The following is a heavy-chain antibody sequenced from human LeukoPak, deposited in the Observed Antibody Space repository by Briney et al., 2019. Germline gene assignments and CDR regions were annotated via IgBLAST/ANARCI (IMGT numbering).Heavy chain of an antibody. V-gene: IGHV1-18*01. CDR2: ISAYNGNT. CDR1: GYTFTSYG. D-gene: IGHD3-3*01. J-gene: IGHJ6*03. CDR3: ARGTVYYDFWSGYRPDYYYYYMDV. Sequence: GASVKVSCKASGYTFTSYGISWVRQAPGQGLEWMGWISAYNGNTNYAQKLQGRVTMTTDTSTSTAYMELRSLRSDDTAVYYCARGTVYYDFWSGYRPDYYYYYMDVWGKGTTVTISS.